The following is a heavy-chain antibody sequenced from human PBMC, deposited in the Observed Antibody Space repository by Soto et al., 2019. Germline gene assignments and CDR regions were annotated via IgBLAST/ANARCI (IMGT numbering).Heavy chain of an antibody. Sequence: EVQLLESGGGLVQPGGALRLSCAASGFTFSSHAMSWVRQAPGKGLEWISSISAGSEGAYYAASVKGRFTISRDNSNNTLYLQMNSLRAEDTAVYYCARDLWWYLHWGQGTLVTVSS. CDR3: ARDLWWYLH. J-gene: IGHJ4*02. CDR1: GFTFSSHA. V-gene: IGHV3-23*01. CDR2: ISAGSEGA. D-gene: IGHD2-15*01.